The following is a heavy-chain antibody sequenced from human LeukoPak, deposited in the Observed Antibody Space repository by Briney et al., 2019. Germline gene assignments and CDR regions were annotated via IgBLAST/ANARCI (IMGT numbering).Heavy chain of an antibody. CDR2: IIPIFGIA. CDR1: GGTFSSYA. Sequence: SVKVSCKASGGTFSSYAISWVRQAPGQGLEWMGRIIPIFGIANYAQKFQGRVTITADKSTSTAYMELSSLRSEDTAVYYCARGTSGRETWYFDLWGRGTLVTVSS. CDR3: ARGTSGRETWYFDL. J-gene: IGHJ2*01. V-gene: IGHV1-69*04. D-gene: IGHD6-25*01.